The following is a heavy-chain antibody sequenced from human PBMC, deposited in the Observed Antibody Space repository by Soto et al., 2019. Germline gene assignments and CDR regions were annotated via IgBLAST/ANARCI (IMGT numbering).Heavy chain of an antibody. CDR2: IYPGDSDT. D-gene: IGHD5-12*01. CDR3: ARRAHIVATYYYYGMDV. CDR1: GNSFTSYW. J-gene: IGHJ6*02. Sequence: GESLKICCTGSGNSFTSYWIGWVRQMPGKGLEWMGIIYPGDSDTRYSPSFQGQVTISADKSTSTAYLQWSSLKASDTAMYYCARRAHIVATYYYYGMDVWGQGTTVTVSS. V-gene: IGHV5-51*01.